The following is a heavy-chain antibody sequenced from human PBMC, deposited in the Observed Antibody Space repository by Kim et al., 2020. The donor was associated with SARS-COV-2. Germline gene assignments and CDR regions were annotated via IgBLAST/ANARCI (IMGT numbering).Heavy chain of an antibody. V-gene: IGHV1-69*13. Sequence: SVKVSCKASGGTFSSYAISWVRQAPGQGLEWMGGIIPIFGTANYAQKFQGRVTITADESTSTAYMELSSLRSEDTAVYYCARVSYYGSGVNDYWGQGTLVTVSS. CDR3: ARVSYYGSGVNDY. D-gene: IGHD3-10*01. CDR2: IIPIFGTA. CDR1: GGTFSSYA. J-gene: IGHJ4*02.